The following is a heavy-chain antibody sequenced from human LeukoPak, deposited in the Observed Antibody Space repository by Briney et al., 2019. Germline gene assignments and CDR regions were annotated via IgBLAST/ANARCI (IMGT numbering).Heavy chain of an antibody. V-gene: IGHV3-11*01. J-gene: IGHJ3*01. Sequence: PGGSLRLSCAATGFTFSDHNMGWMRQAPGKGLEWTSYMSGSGLYYADSVKGRFTISRDNAKNSLYLQMSSLRAEDSAVYFCARRSLTTGGHAFYVWGQGTLVTVSS. CDR1: GFTFSDHN. CDR2: MSGSGL. CDR3: ARRSLTTGGHAFYV. D-gene: IGHD1-1*01.